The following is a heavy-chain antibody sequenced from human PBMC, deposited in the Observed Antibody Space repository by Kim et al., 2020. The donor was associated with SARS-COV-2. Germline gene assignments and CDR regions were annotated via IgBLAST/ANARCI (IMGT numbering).Heavy chain of an antibody. V-gene: IGHV3-66*01. J-gene: IGHJ4*02. CDR2: LYAAGSA. CDR1: GFTVSSYY. Sequence: GGSLRLFCAASGFTVSSYYMTWVRQAPGQGLEWVSILYAAGSAYYADSVKGRFTISRDNSKNTLYLQMNSLRAEDTAVYYCSRVNCWGQGTLVTVSS. CDR3: SRVNC.